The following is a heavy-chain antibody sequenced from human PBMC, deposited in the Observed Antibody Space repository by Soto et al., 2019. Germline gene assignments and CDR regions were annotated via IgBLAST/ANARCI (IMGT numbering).Heavy chain of an antibody. J-gene: IGHJ6*02. Sequence: PGGSLRLSCAASGFTFGVHAMSWVRQAPGRGLEWVSGISSSSSYIYYADSVKGRFTISRDNAKNSLYLQMNSLRAEDTAVYYCAREIYSILGYYGMDVWGQGTTVTVSS. CDR1: GFTFGVHA. CDR2: ISSSSSYI. D-gene: IGHD4-4*01. CDR3: AREIYSILGYYGMDV. V-gene: IGHV3-21*01.